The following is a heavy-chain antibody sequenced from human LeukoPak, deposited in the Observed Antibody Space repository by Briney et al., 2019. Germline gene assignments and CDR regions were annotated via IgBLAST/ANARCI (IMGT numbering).Heavy chain of an antibody. V-gene: IGHV3-15*01. CDR3: TTYTSSWYCFDD. Sequence: PGGALRLSCAASGFTFSDAWMSWVRQAPAKGLEWVGRIKTKTDGGTTDYAAPVKGRFTISRDDSKNTLYLQMNSLKTEDTALYYCTTYTSSWYCFDDWGQGTLVTVSS. J-gene: IGHJ4*02. CDR1: GFTFSDAW. D-gene: IGHD6-13*01. CDR2: IKTKTDGGTT.